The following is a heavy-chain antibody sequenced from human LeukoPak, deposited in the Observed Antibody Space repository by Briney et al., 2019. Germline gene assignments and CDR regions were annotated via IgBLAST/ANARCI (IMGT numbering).Heavy chain of an antibody. CDR1: GFTFSGYP. Sequence: PGGSLRLSCAASGFTFSGYPIHWVRQAPGKGLEWVAVISYDGSNKYYADSVKGRFTISRDNSKNTLYLQMNSLRAEDTAVYYCARVHSGYVWYFDYWGQGTLVTVSS. CDR3: ARVHSGYVWYFDY. D-gene: IGHD5-12*01. CDR2: ISYDGSNK. J-gene: IGHJ4*02. V-gene: IGHV3-30-3*01.